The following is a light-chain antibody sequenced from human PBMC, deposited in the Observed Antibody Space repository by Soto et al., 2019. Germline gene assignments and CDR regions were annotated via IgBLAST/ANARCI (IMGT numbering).Light chain of an antibody. CDR1: SSNIGAAYN. J-gene: IGLJ1*01. CDR3: QSYDRSLSGLYV. Sequence: QSVLAQPPSVSGAPGQRVTISCTGSSSNIGAAYNVHWYQQFPGTAPKLLIYGNTNRPSGVPDRFSGSKSGTSASLAITGLQAEDEADYYCQSYDRSLSGLYVFGTGNKVTVL. CDR2: GNT. V-gene: IGLV1-40*01.